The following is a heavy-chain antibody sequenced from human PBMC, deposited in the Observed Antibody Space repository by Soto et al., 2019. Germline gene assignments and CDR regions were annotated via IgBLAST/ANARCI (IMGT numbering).Heavy chain of an antibody. CDR1: GFTFSSYA. CDR2: ISYDGSNK. J-gene: IGHJ3*02. CDR3: ARVRQLWLPMGAFDI. D-gene: IGHD5-18*01. Sequence: QVQLVESGGGVVQPGRSLRLSCAASGFTFSSYAMHWVRQAPGKGLEWVAVISYDGSNKYYADSVKGRFTISRDNSKNTLYLQMNSRRAEDRAVYYCARVRQLWLPMGAFDIWGQGTMVTVSS. V-gene: IGHV3-30-3*01.